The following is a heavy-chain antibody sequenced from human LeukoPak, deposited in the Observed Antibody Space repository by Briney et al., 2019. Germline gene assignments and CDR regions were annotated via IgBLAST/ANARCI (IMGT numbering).Heavy chain of an antibody. CDR2: IIPIFGTA. CDR1: GGTFSSYA. V-gene: IGHV1-69*05. Sequence: SVKVSCKASGGTFSSYAISWVRQAPGQGLEWMGGIIPIFGTANYAQKFQGRVTITTDESTSTAYMELSSLRSEDTAVYYCASHTYYYDSSGYYYAGSYYFDYWGQGTLVTVSS. J-gene: IGHJ4*02. CDR3: ASHTYYYDSSGYYYAGSYYFDY. D-gene: IGHD3-22*01.